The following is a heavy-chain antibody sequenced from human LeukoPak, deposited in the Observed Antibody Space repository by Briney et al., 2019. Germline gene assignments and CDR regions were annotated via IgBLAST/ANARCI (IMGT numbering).Heavy chain of an antibody. Sequence: ASVKVSCKASGYTFTSYYKHWVRQAPGQGLEWMGIINPSGGSTSYAQKFQGRVTMTRDTSTSTVYMELSSLRSEDTAVYYCASEYCSGGSCYLRYYYGMDVWGQGTTVTVSS. CDR2: INPSGGST. CDR1: GYTFTSYY. J-gene: IGHJ6*02. CDR3: ASEYCSGGSCYLRYYYGMDV. V-gene: IGHV1-46*01. D-gene: IGHD2-15*01.